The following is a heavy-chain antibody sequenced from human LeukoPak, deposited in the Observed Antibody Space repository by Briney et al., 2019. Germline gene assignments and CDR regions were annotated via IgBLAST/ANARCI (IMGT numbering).Heavy chain of an antibody. CDR2: IYYSGST. V-gene: IGHV4-59*01. J-gene: IGHJ4*02. CDR3: AREKSGYYSYDY. CDR1: GGSTSSYY. D-gene: IGHD3-22*01. Sequence: SETLSLTCTVSGGSTSSYYWSWIRQPPGKGLEWIGYIYYSGSTNYNPSLKSRVTISVDTSKNQFSLKLSSVTAADTAVYYCAREKSGYYSYDYWGQGTLVTVSS.